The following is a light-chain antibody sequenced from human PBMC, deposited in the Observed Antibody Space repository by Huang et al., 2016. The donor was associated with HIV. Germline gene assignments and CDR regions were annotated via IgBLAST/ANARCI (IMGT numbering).Light chain of an antibody. CDR3: MQALQTPV. V-gene: IGKV2-28*01. J-gene: IGKJ3*01. CDR2: LGS. Sequence: DAVVTQSPLSLPVTPGEPASISCRSSQSLLHSNGYNYLDWYVQKPGQSPHLLIYLGSNRASGVPDRFSGSGSCTDFTLKISRVEAEDVGVYYCMQALQTPVFGPGTKVDIK. CDR1: QSLLHSNGYNY.